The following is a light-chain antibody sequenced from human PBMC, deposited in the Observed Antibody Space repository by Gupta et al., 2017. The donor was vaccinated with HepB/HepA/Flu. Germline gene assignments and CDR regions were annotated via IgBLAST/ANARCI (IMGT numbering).Light chain of an antibody. V-gene: IGKV2-28*01. J-gene: IGKJ5*01. Sequence: DIMMTQSRLSLPVIPGESASISCRSSQSLLRNGNNFLDWYVQKPGQSPQLLIYLGSNRASGVPDRFSGSESGTDFTLKINRVEAGDVGIYFCMQGLQSPRTFGQGTRLEI. CDR3: MQGLQSPRT. CDR2: LGS. CDR1: QSLLRNGNNF.